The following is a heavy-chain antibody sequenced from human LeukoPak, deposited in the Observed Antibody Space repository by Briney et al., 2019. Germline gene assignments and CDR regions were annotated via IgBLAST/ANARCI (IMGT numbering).Heavy chain of an antibody. CDR2: IYYSGRT. CDR3: ASQDYGDYDAFGDY. CDR1: GGSISSGDYY. V-gene: IGHV4-30-4*01. J-gene: IGHJ4*02. D-gene: IGHD4-17*01. Sequence: SETLSLTCTVSGGSISSGDYYWSWIRQPPGKGLEWIGYIYYSGRTYYNPSLKSRVTISVDTSKNQFSLKLSSVTAADTAVYYCASQDYGDYDAFGDYWGQGTLVTVSS.